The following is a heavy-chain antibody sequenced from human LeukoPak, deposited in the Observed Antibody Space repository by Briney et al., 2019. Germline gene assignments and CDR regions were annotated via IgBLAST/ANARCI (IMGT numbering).Heavy chain of an antibody. D-gene: IGHD3-22*01. CDR1: GFTFSSYG. CDR2: IRYDGSNE. J-gene: IGHJ4*02. CDR3: AKDLVLFNALPSEYYFDY. Sequence: GGSLRLSCAACGFTFSSYGMHWVRQAPGKGLEWVAFIRYDGSNENYADSVKGRFTISRDNSKNTLYLQMNSLRAEDTAVYYCAKDLVLFNALPSEYYFDYWGQGTLVTVSS. V-gene: IGHV3-30*02.